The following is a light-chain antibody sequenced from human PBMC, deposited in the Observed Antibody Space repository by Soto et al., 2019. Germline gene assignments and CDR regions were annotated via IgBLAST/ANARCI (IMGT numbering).Light chain of an antibody. Sequence: QAVVTQEPSLTVSPGGTVTLTCGSSTGAVTSGHYPYWFQQKSGQAPRALIYDTSNKHSWTPARFSGPLLGGKAALPLSGAQPEDEAEYYCLLSFSGTHVVFGGGTKVTVL. CDR3: LLSFSGTHVV. CDR2: DTS. CDR1: TGAVTSGHY. V-gene: IGLV7-46*01. J-gene: IGLJ2*01.